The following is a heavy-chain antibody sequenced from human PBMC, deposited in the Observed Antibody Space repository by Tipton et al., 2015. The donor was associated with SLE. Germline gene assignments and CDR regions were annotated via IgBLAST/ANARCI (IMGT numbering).Heavy chain of an antibody. CDR3: ARDRGGSYNDAFDI. Sequence: TLSLTCTVSGGSISSYYWSWIRQPAGKGLEWIGRIYTSGSTNYTPSLKSRVTISVDTSKNQFSLKLSSVTAADTAVYYCARDRGGSYNDAFDIWGQGTMVTVSS. J-gene: IGHJ3*02. V-gene: IGHV4-4*07. CDR2: IYTSGST. CDR1: GGSISSYY. D-gene: IGHD1-26*01.